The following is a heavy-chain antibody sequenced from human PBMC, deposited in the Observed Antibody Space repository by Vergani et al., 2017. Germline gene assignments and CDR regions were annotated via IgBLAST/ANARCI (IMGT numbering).Heavy chain of an antibody. V-gene: IGHV3-7*01. CDR2: IKQDGSEK. J-gene: IGHJ5*02. CDR3: ASSVVAAWAHWFDP. D-gene: IGHD2-15*01. Sequence: VQLVESGGGVVQRGGSLRLSCATSGFTFSSYWMSWVRQAPGKGLEWVANIKQDGSEKYYVDSVKGRFSISRDNAKNSLYLQMNSLRAEDTAVYYCASSVVAAWAHWFDPWGQGTLVTVSS. CDR1: GFTFSSYW.